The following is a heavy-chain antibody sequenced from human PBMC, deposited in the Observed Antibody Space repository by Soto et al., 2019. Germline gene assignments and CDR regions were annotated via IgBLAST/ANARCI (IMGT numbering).Heavy chain of an antibody. CDR1: GFTFSSYA. D-gene: IGHD3-22*01. J-gene: IGHJ4*02. V-gene: IGHV3-30-3*01. CDR3: ARAYYYDSSGSGLLLDY. CDR2: ISYDGSNK. Sequence: GGSLRLSCAASGFTFSSYAMHWVRQAPGKGLEWVAVISYDGSNKYYADSVKGRFTISRDNSKNTLYLQMNSLRAEDTAVYYCARAYYYDSSGSGLLLDYWGQGTLVTVSS.